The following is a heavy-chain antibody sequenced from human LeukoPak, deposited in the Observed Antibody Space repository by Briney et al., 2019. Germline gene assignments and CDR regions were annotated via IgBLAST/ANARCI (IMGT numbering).Heavy chain of an antibody. D-gene: IGHD6-19*01. CDR1: GGSFSGYY. CDR3: ARGITSSGRMGAFDI. Sequence: NPSETLSLTCAVYGGSFSGYYWSWIRQPPGKGLEWIGEINHSGSTNYNPSLKSRVTISVDTSKNQFSLKLSSVTAADTAVYCCARGITSSGRMGAFDIWGQGTMVTVSS. CDR2: INHSGST. J-gene: IGHJ3*02. V-gene: IGHV4-34*01.